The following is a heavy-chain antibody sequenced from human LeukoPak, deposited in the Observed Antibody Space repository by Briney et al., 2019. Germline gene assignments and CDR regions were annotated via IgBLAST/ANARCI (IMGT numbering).Heavy chain of an antibody. Sequence: GASVKVSCKASGYTFTSYAMNWVRQAPGQGLEWMGWISAYNGNTNYAQKLQGRVTMTTDTSTSTAYMELRSLRSDDTAVYYCARGHYDFWSGYSIPPLDYWGQGTLVTVSS. J-gene: IGHJ4*02. CDR3: ARGHYDFWSGYSIPPLDY. CDR1: GYTFTSYA. D-gene: IGHD3-3*01. CDR2: ISAYNGNT. V-gene: IGHV1-18*01.